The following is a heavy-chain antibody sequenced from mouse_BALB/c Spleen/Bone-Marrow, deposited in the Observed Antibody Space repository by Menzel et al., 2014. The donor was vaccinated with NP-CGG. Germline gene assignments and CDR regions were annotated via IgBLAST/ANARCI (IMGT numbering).Heavy chain of an antibody. CDR2: INPNIGGT. CDR1: GYTFTDYT. CDR3: TRSRYGDY. D-gene: IGHD2-14*01. Sequence: VQLQQSGPELVKPGASVKISCKTSGYTFTDYTMHGVKQSHGKSLEWIGHINPNIGGTSYNQKFKGKATLTLDKSSSTAYMELRSLTSEDSAVYYCTRSRYGDYWGQGTTLTVSS. V-gene: IGHV1-22*01. J-gene: IGHJ2*01.